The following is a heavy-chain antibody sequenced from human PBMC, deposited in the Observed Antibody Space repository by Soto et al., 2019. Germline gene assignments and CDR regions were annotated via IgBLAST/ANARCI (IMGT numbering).Heavy chain of an antibody. D-gene: IGHD2-15*01. V-gene: IGHV3-9*01. J-gene: IGHJ6*02. CDR3: AKDRGPCSGNKCSSLYYYYGMDV. Sequence: EVQLVESGGGLVQPGRSLRLSCEASGFKFGDYAMHWVRQAPGKGLEWVSGVSWNSEIVGYADSVKGRFTISRDNAKNSLYLEMNSLRTEDTALYYCAKDRGPCSGNKCSSLYYYYGMDVWGQGTTVTVFS. CDR1: GFKFGDYA. CDR2: VSWNSEIV.